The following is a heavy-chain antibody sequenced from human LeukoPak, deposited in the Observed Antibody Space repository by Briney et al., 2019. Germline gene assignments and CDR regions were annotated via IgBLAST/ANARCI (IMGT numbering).Heavy chain of an antibody. CDR1: GFTFSDYY. CDR3: ARDSARSSQSVFHAFDI. V-gene: IGHV3-11*04. J-gene: IGHJ3*02. Sequence: GGSLRLSCAASGFTFSDYYMSWIRQAPGKGLEWVSYISSSSSTIYYADSVKGRFTISRDNAKNSLYLQMNSLRDEDTAVYYCARDSARSSQSVFHAFDIWGQGTMVTVSS. D-gene: IGHD6-13*01. CDR2: ISSSSSTI.